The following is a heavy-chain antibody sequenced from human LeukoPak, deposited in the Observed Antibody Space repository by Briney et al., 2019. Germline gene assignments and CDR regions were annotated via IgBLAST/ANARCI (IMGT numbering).Heavy chain of an antibody. CDR2: IKPDGSDK. CDR1: GFSFRSYW. CDR3: AREDFWRFDY. V-gene: IGHV3-7*01. J-gene: IGHJ4*02. Sequence: PGGSLRLSCAAPGFSFRSYWMSWVRQAPGKGLECVAKIKPDGSDKFYEDSVKGRFTISRDNAKNSLYLQMNSLTAEDTAVYYCAREDFWRFDYWGQGTMVTASS. D-gene: IGHD3-3*01.